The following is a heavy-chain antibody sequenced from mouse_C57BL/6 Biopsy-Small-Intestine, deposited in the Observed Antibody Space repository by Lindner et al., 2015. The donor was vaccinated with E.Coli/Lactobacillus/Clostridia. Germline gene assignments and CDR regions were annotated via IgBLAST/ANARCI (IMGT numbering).Heavy chain of an antibody. CDR1: GYAFTNYL. V-gene: IGHV1-54*01. D-gene: IGHD2-1*01. CDR3: ASYGNFDY. Sequence: QLQESGAELVRPGTSVKVSCKASGYAFTNYLIEWVKQRPGQGLEWIGVINPGSGGTNYNEKFKGKATLTADKSPSTAYMQLSSLTSEDSAVYFCASYGNFDYWGQGTTLTVSS. J-gene: IGHJ2*01. CDR2: INPGSGGT.